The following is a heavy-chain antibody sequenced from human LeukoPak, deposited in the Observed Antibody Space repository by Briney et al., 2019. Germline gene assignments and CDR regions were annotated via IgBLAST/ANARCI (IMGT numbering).Heavy chain of an antibody. CDR2: ISYDGSNK. CDR3: ARDSITIFGVAN. D-gene: IGHD3-3*01. V-gene: IGHV3-30-3*01. J-gene: IGHJ4*02. Sequence: PGGSLRLSCAASGFTFSSYAMHWVRQAPGKGLEWVAVISYDGSNKYYADSVKGRFTISRDNPKNTLYLQMNSLRAEDTAVYYCARDSITIFGVANWGQGTLVTVSS. CDR1: GFTFSSYA.